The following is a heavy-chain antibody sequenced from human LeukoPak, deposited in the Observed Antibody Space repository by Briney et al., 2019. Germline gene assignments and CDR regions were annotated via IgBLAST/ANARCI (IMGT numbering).Heavy chain of an antibody. CDR1: GYTFTSYY. V-gene: IGHV1-46*01. D-gene: IGHD6-6*01. Sequence: ASVKVSCKASGYTFTSYYMHWVRQAPGQGLEWMGIINPSGGSTSYAQKFQGRVTITADESTSTAYMELSSLRSEDTAVYYCARDAVAARPAYYFDYWGQGTLVTVSS. J-gene: IGHJ4*02. CDR2: INPSGGST. CDR3: ARDAVAARPAYYFDY.